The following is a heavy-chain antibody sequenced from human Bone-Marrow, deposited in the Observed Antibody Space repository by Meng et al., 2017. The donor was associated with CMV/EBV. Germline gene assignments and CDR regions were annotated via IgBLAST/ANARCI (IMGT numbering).Heavy chain of an antibody. CDR2: IIPIIGTA. CDR3: ATDRGKVGLRIYSYYGMDV. D-gene: IGHD1-26*01. V-gene: IGHV1-69*05. CDR1: GGTLDSNA. Sequence: SVKVSCKASGGTLDSNAISWVRQAPGQGLEWMGGIIPIIGTANYAQRFQGRVTITTDESTSTVYMELSSLRSEDPAVYYCATDRGKVGLRIYSYYGMDVWGQGTTVTVSS. J-gene: IGHJ6*02.